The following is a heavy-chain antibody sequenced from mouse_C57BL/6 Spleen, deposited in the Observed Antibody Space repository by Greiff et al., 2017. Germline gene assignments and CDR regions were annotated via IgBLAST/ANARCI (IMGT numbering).Heavy chain of an antibody. CDR2: FYPRSGNT. D-gene: IGHD1-1*01. CDR1: GYTFTSYG. V-gene: IGHV1-81*01. J-gene: IGHJ2*01. Sequence: VQLQQSGAELARPGASVKLSCKASGYTFTSYGISWVKQRTGQGLEWIGEFYPRSGNTYYNEKFKGKATLTADKSSSTAYMELRSLTSEDSAVYFCARDYGSRTGFDYWGQGTTLTVSS. CDR3: ARDYGSRTGFDY.